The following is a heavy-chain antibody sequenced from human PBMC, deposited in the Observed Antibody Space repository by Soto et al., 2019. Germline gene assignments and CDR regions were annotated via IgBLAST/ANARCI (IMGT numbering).Heavy chain of an antibody. CDR1: GGTFRSFA. J-gene: IGHJ6*02. CDR3: ARDNPGIAAAGIPDYYYYYYGTDV. V-gene: IGHV1-69*01. Sequence: QVQLVQSGAEVKKPRSSVKVSCKASGGTFRSFAIRWVRQAPGQGLEWKGGIIPIFGTANYAQKFQGRVTIATDEATSTADMELSSLRSEDTAVDYCARDNPGIAAAGIPDYYYYYYGTDVWGQGTTDTVSS. D-gene: IGHD6-13*01. CDR2: IIPIFGTA.